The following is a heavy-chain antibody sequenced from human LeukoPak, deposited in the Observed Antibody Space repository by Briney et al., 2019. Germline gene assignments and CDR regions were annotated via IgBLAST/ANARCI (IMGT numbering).Heavy chain of an antibody. D-gene: IGHD5-24*01. J-gene: IGHJ4*02. Sequence: ASVKVSCKASGYTSTSYAMHWVRQAPGQRLEWMGWINAGNGNTKYSQKFQGRVTITRDTSASTAYMELSSLRSEDTAVYYCARAGDGYNQFDYWGQGTLVTVSS. CDR1: GYTSTSYA. CDR2: INAGNGNT. V-gene: IGHV1-3*01. CDR3: ARAGDGYNQFDY.